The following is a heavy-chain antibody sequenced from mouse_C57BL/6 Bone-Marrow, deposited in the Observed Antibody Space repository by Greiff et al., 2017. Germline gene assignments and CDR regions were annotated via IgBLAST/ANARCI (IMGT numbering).Heavy chain of an antibody. CDR2: ISSGGSYT. D-gene: IGHD1-1*01. J-gene: IGHJ1*03. CDR3: ERGDGSSS. CDR1: GFTFSSYG. Sequence: VQLQQSGGDLVKPGGSLKLSCAASGFTFSSYGMSWVRQTPDKRLEWVATISSGGSYTYYPDSVKGRFTISRDNANNTLYLQMSSLKSEDTAMYYCERGDGSSSGGTGTTVTVSS. V-gene: IGHV5-6*01.